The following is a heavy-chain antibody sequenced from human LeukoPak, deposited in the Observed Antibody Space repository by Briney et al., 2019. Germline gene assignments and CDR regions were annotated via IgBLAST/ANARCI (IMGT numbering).Heavy chain of an antibody. V-gene: IGHV3-30-3*01. Sequence: GGSLRLSCAASGFTFSSYWMSWVRQAPGKGLEWEAVISYDGSNKYYADSVKGRFTISRDNSKNTLYLQMNSLRAEDTAVYYCARGLSGYDFVDAFDIWGQGTMVTVSS. CDR1: GFTFSSYW. CDR2: ISYDGSNK. D-gene: IGHD5-12*01. CDR3: ARGLSGYDFVDAFDI. J-gene: IGHJ3*02.